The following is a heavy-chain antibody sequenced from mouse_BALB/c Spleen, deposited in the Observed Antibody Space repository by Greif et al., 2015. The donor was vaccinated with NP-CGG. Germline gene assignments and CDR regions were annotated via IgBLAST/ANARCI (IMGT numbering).Heavy chain of an antibody. Sequence: QVQLQQSGAELVKPGASVKLSCKASGYTFTSYYMYWVKQRPGQGLEWIGEINPSNGGTNFNEKFKSKATLTVDKSSSTAYMQLSSLTSEDSAVYYCTRSFYYGYDYFDYWGQGTTLTVSS. CDR2: INPSNGGT. CDR3: TRSFYYGYDYFDY. J-gene: IGHJ2*01. CDR1: GYTFTSYY. V-gene: IGHV1S81*02. D-gene: IGHD2-2*01.